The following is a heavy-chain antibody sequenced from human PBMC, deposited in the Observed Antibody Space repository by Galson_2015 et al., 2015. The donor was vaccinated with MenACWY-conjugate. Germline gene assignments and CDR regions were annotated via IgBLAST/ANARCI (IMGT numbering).Heavy chain of an antibody. CDR2: ISSDGGST. V-gene: IGHV3-64*01. D-gene: IGHD3-10*01. CDR1: GFTFSTYA. J-gene: IGHJ4*02. Sequence: SLRLSCAASGFTFSTYAMHWVRQAPGKGLEYVSAISSDGGSTYYATSVKGRFTISRDNSKNTFYLQMGSLRAEDMAVYYCARAYYGSRSSPRYDYWGQGTLVTVSS. CDR3: ARAYYGSRSSPRYDY.